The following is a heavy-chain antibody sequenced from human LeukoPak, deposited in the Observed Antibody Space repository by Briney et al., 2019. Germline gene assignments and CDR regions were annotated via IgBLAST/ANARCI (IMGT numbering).Heavy chain of an antibody. CDR1: GGSISSYY. Sequence: TSETLSLTCTVSGGSISSYYWSWIRQPPGKGLEWIGYIYYSGSTNYNPSLKSRVTISVDTSKNQFSLKLSSVTAADTAVYYCARDPSGYNWFDPWGQGTLVTVSS. V-gene: IGHV4-59*01. CDR2: IYYSGST. J-gene: IGHJ5*02. CDR3: ARDPSGYNWFDP. D-gene: IGHD5-12*01.